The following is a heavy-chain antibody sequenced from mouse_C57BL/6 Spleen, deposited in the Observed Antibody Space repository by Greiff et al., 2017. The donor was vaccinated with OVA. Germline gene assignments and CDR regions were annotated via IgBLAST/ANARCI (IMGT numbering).Heavy chain of an antibody. Sequence: EVMLVESGGGLVKPGGSLKLSCAASGFTFSDYGMHWVRQAPEKGLEWVAYISSGSSTIYYADTVKGRFTISRDNAKNTLFLQMTSLRSEDTAMYYCARDDYAPWWYFDVWGTGTTVTVSS. J-gene: IGHJ1*03. CDR1: GFTFSDYG. CDR3: ARDDYAPWWYFDV. V-gene: IGHV5-17*01. CDR2: ISSGSSTI. D-gene: IGHD2-4*01.